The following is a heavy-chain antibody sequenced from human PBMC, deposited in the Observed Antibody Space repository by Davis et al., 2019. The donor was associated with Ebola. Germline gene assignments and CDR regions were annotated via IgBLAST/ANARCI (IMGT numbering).Heavy chain of an antibody. Sequence: AGSLRLSCAASGFTFSSYCMSWVRQAPGKGLEWVANIKQDGSEKYYADSVKGRFTIPRDNAENSLYLQMNSLRAEETAVYYCAREIVGATVYWGQGTLVTVSS. J-gene: IGHJ4*02. D-gene: IGHD1-26*01. CDR2: IKQDGSEK. V-gene: IGHV3-7*03. CDR3: AREIVGATVY. CDR1: GFTFSSYC.